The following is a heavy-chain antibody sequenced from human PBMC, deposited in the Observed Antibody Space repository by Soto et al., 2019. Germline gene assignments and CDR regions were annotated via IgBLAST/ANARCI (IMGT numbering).Heavy chain of an antibody. CDR1: GFTFGTYG. CDR2: ITNGNT. CDR3: AKDKERGGYDSDFDS. V-gene: IGHV3-23*01. D-gene: IGHD3-3*01. J-gene: IGHJ4*02. Sequence: GGSLRLSCAASGFTFGTYGMGWVRQAPGKGLEWVSTITNGNTYYAASVKGRFTISRDNSKNALYLQMSSLRAEDTALYYCAKDKERGGYDSDFDSWGQGTLVTVSS.